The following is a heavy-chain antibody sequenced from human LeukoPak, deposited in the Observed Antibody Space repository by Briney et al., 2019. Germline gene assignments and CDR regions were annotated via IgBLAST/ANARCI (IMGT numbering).Heavy chain of an antibody. D-gene: IGHD6-13*01. V-gene: IGHV3-30-3*01. CDR2: ISYDGSNK. CDR3: ARDNDGSSWYVPGAFDI. J-gene: IGHJ3*02. Sequence: GGSLRLSCAASGFTFSSYAMHWVRQAPGKGLEWVAVISYDGSNKYYADSVKGRFTISRDNSKNTLYLQMNSLRAEDTAVYYCARDNDGSSWYVPGAFDIWGQGTMVTVSS. CDR1: GFTFSSYA.